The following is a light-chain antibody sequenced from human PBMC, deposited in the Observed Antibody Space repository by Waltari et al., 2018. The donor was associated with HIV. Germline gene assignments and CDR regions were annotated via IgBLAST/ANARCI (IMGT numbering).Light chain of an antibody. Sequence: SSELTQHPVLSVALGQTIKLTCQGDSLRRFFPNWYQQTPGQAPILVVYGANRRPSGIPDRFSASNSGNTSSLIISDSQAVDEADYYCHSRDTDGNHYVFGGGTRVIV. CDR1: SLRRFF. V-gene: IGLV3-19*01. CDR2: GAN. J-gene: IGLJ1*01. CDR3: HSRDTDGNHYV.